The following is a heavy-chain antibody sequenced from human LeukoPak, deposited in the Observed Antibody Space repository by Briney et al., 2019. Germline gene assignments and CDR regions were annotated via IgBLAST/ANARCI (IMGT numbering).Heavy chain of an antibody. CDR3: ARQTGSGLFILP. J-gene: IGHJ4*02. CDR2: IYYSGNT. Sequence: SETLSLTCTVSGVSISSSNSYWGWIRQPPGKGLEWIGSIYYSGNTYYNASLKGQVSISIDTSKNQLSLKLTSVTAADTAVYYCARQTGSGLFILPGGQGTLVTVSS. CDR1: GVSISSSNSY. D-gene: IGHD3/OR15-3a*01. V-gene: IGHV4-39*01.